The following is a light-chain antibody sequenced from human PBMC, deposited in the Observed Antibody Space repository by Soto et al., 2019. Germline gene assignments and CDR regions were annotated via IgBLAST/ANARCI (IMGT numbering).Light chain of an antibody. V-gene: IGKV3-15*01. CDR1: LTISNN. CDR3: QQYNNWPPGAT. CDR2: YAS. J-gene: IGKJ3*01. Sequence: DIVLPQSPPTLSVSPGERATLSCRASLTISNNLAWYPQRPGQAPRLLISYASTRATGIPARFSGSGSGKDFTLTISGLQSEDSAVYSCQQYNNWPPGATFGPGTKVEIK.